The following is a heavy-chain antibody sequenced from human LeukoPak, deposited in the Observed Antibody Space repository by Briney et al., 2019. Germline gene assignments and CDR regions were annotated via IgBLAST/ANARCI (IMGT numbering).Heavy chain of an antibody. Sequence: GRSLRLSCAASGFTFDDYAMHWVRQAPGKGLEWVSGISWNSGSIDYADSVKGRFTISRDNAKNSLYLQMNSLRAEDTALYYCAKGPSGIALAGSPKYFQHWGQGTLVTVSS. V-gene: IGHV3-9*01. CDR1: GFTFDDYA. CDR2: ISWNSGSI. J-gene: IGHJ1*01. CDR3: AKGPSGIALAGSPKYFQH. D-gene: IGHD6-19*01.